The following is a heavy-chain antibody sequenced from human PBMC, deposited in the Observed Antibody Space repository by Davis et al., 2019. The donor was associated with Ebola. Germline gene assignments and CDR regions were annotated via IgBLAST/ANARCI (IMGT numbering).Heavy chain of an antibody. CDR3: ARGLITMARGDIMRFDP. CDR1: GGSISSSSYY. Sequence: MPSETLSLTCTVSGGSISSSSYYWGWIRQPPGKGLEWIGSIYYSGSTYYNPSLKSRVTISVDTSKHQFSLRLSFVTAASTAVYYCARGLITMARGDIMRFDPWGQGTLVTVSS. CDR2: IYYSGST. D-gene: IGHD3-10*01. J-gene: IGHJ5*02. V-gene: IGHV4-39*07.